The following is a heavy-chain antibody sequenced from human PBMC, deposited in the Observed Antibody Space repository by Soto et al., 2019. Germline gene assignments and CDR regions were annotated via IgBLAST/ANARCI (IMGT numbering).Heavy chain of an antibody. CDR2: ISYDGSNK. J-gene: IGHJ4*02. CDR3: ARAGGLLLDY. Sequence: QVQLVESGGGVVQPGRSLRLSCAASGFTFSSYAMHWVRQAPGKGLEWVAVISYDGSNKYYADSVQGRFTISRDISKNTLYLQMNSLRPEDTAVYYCARAGGLLLDYWGQGTRVTVSS. V-gene: IGHV3-30-3*01. CDR1: GFTFSSYA. D-gene: IGHD2-15*01.